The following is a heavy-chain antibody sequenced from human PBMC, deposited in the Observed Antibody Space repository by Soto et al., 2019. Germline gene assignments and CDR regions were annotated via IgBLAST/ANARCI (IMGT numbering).Heavy chain of an antibody. CDR3: ARDTAFDY. J-gene: IGHJ4*02. V-gene: IGHV4-39*02. CDR2: IYYSGST. CDR1: GGSISSSSYY. Sequence: SETLSLTCTVSGGSISSSSYYWGWIRQPPGKGLEWIGSIYYSGSTYYNPSLKSRVTISVDSSKNQFSLKLSSVTAADTAVYYCARDTAFDYWGQGTLVTVSS. D-gene: IGHD5-18*01.